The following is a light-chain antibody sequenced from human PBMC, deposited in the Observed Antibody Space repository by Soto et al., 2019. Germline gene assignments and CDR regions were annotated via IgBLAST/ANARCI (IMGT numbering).Light chain of an antibody. J-gene: IGLJ7*01. CDR1: SSDVGSHNL. Sequence: QSALTQPASVSGSPGQSITISCTGTSSDVGSHNLVSWYQQNPGQAPKLMIYEVTKRPLGVSTRFSASESGNTASLTISGLQAEDEADYYCCSYGGSRAVFGGGTQLTVL. CDR2: EVT. V-gene: IGLV2-23*02. CDR3: CSYGGSRAV.